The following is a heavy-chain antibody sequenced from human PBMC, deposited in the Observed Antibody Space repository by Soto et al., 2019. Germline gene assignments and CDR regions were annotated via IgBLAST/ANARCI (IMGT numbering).Heavy chain of an antibody. D-gene: IGHD2-21*02. V-gene: IGHV1-18*01. CDR2: ISAYNGNT. Sequence: ASVKVSCKASGYTFTSYGISWVRQAPGQGLEWMGWISAYNGNTNYAQKLQGRVTMTTDTSTSTAYMELNSLRAGDTAVYYCARGRDCGGDCPNWFDPWGQGTLVTVSS. J-gene: IGHJ5*02. CDR3: ARGRDCGGDCPNWFDP. CDR1: GYTFTSYG.